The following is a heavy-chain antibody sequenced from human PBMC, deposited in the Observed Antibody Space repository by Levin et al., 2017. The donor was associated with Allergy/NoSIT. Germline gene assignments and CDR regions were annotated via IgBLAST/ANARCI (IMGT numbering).Heavy chain of an antibody. Sequence: ASVKVSCKVSGYTLTELSMHWVRQAPGKGLEWMGGFDPEDGETIYAQKFQGRVTMTEDTSTDTAYMELSSLRSEDTAVYYCATATIGYCSSTSCYWVRFDPWGQGTLVTVSS. D-gene: IGHD2-2*01. CDR2: FDPEDGET. CDR1: GYTLTELS. J-gene: IGHJ5*02. V-gene: IGHV1-24*01. CDR3: ATATIGYCSSTSCYWVRFDP.